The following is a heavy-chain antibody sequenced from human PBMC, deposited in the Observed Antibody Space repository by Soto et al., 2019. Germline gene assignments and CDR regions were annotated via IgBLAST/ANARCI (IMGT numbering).Heavy chain of an antibody. CDR1: GFTFSSYS. CDR3: ARGGYCSSTSCLTQYNWFDP. D-gene: IGHD2-2*01. V-gene: IGHV3-48*01. Sequence: PGGSLRLSCAASGFTFSSYSMNWVRQAPGKGLEWVSYISSSSSTIYYADSVKGRFTISRDNAKNSLYLQMNSLRAEDTAVYYCARGGYCSSTSCLTQYNWFDPWGQGTLVTVSS. J-gene: IGHJ5*02. CDR2: ISSSSSTI.